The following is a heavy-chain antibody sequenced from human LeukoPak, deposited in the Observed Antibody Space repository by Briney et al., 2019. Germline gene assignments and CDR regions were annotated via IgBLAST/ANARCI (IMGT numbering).Heavy chain of an antibody. Sequence: SETLSLTCTVSGYSISSGYYWGWIRQPPGKGLEWIGSIYHSGSTYYNPSLKSRVTISVDTSKNQFSLKLSSVTAADTAVYYCARGRRDNWNDVHFDYWGQGTLVTVSS. CDR3: ARGRRDNWNDVHFDY. D-gene: IGHD1-1*01. CDR2: IYHSGST. CDR1: GYSISSGYY. J-gene: IGHJ4*02. V-gene: IGHV4-38-2*02.